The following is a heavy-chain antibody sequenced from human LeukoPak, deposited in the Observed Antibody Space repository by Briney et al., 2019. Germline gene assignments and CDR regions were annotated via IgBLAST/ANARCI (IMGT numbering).Heavy chain of an antibody. CDR2: IDAGNGNT. D-gene: IGHD6-19*01. Sequence: ASVKVSCKASGYTFTSYAMHWVRQAPGQRLEWMGWIDAGNGNTKYSQKFQGRVTITRDTSASTAYMELSSLRSEDTAVYYCAREDGVAVAGTMVSWGQGTLVTVSS. CDR1: GYTFTSYA. J-gene: IGHJ5*02. CDR3: AREDGVAVAGTMVS. V-gene: IGHV1-3*01.